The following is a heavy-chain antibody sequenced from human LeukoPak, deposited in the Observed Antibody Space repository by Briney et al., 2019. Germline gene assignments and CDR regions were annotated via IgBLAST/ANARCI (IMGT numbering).Heavy chain of an antibody. J-gene: IGHJ3*02. Sequence: PSQTLSLTCTVSGGSISSGSYYWSWIRQPAGKGLEWIGRIYTSGSTNYNPSLKSRVTISVDTSKNQFSLKLSSVTAADTAVYYCARRGVVAARQGGGAFDIWGQGTMVTVSS. V-gene: IGHV4-61*02. CDR1: GGSISSGSYY. D-gene: IGHD6-6*01. CDR2: IYTSGST. CDR3: ARRGVVAARQGGGAFDI.